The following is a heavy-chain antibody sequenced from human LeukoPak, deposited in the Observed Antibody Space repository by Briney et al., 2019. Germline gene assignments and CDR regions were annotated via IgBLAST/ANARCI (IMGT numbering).Heavy chain of an antibody. V-gene: IGHV1-46*01. CDR3: ARYSGSYHTYFDS. J-gene: IGHJ4*02. CDR1: GYTFSSYY. CDR2: INPSGGIT. Sequence: SVQVSCKASGYTFSSYYIHWVRQAPGQGLEWMGIINPSGGITTYAQKFEGRVTMTRDTSTSTVDMKLSRLRSEDTAVYYCARYSGSYHTYFDSWGQGTLVTVSS. D-gene: IGHD1-26*01.